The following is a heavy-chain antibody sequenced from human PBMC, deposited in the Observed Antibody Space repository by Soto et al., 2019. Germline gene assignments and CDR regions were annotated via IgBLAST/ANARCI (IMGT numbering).Heavy chain of an antibody. V-gene: IGHV4-59*12. Sequence: SETLSLTCTVSGGSISSYYWSWIRQPPGKGLEWIGYVYYSGSTNYNPSLKSRVTISVDTSKNQFSLKLSSVTAADTAVYYCASGDNYYYYGMDVWGQGTTVTVSS. CDR1: GGSISSYY. J-gene: IGHJ6*02. CDR2: VYYSGST. CDR3: ASGDNYYYYGMDV.